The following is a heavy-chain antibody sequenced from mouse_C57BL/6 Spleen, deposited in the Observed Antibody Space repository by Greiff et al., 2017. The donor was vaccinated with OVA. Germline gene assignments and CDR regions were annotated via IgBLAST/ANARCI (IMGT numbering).Heavy chain of an antibody. D-gene: IGHD1-1*01. CDR1: GFTFSDAW. V-gene: IGHV6-6*01. CDR3: TRNYPTVYYAMDY. Sequence: EVQVEESGGGLVQPGGSMKLSCAASGFTFSDAWMDWVRQSPEQGLEWVAEIRNKANNHATYYAESVKGRFTISRDDSKSSVYLQMNSLRAEDTGIYYCTRNYPTVYYAMDYWGQGTSVTVSS. CDR2: IRNKANNHAT. J-gene: IGHJ4*01.